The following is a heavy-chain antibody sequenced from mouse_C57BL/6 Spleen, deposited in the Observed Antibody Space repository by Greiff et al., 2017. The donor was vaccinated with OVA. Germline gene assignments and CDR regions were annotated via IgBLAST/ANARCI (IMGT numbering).Heavy chain of an antibody. CDR2: ISSGGDYI. V-gene: IGHV5-9-1*02. Sequence: EVKLMESGEGLVKPGGSLKLSCAASGFTFSSYAMSWVRQTPEKRLEWVAYISSGGDYIYYADTVKGRFTISRDNARNTLYLQMSSLKSEDTAMYYCTRVYDGYYYFDYWGQGTTLTVSS. J-gene: IGHJ2*01. CDR1: GFTFSSYA. CDR3: TRVYDGYYYFDY. D-gene: IGHD2-3*01.